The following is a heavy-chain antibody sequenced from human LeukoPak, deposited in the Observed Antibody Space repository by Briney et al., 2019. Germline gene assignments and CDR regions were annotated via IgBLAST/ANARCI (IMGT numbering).Heavy chain of an antibody. CDR3: ARQIGVGELSP. Sequence: PSETLSLTCAVYGGSFNAYYWSWIRQTPEKGLEWIGEISHNGSAGYNPSLESRVTISVDVSKSQISLKLRSVTAADTAVYYCARQIGVGELSPWGQGTLVTVSS. D-gene: IGHD3-10*01. CDR1: GGSFNAYY. J-gene: IGHJ5*02. CDR2: ISHNGSA. V-gene: IGHV4-34*01.